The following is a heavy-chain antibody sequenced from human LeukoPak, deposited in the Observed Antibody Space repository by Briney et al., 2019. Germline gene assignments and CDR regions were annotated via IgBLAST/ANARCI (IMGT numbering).Heavy chain of an antibody. D-gene: IGHD2-2*01. V-gene: IGHV4-34*01. CDR2: IDHSGST. CDR3: ARLGSSRYCSSTTCSKDY. Sequence: SETLSLTCAVYGGSFSGYYWSWIRQPPGKGLEWLGEIDHSGSTNYSPSLKSRVTLSVDTSKNQFSLKLNSVTAADTAIYYCARLGSSRYCSSTTCSKDYWGRGTLVTVSS. CDR1: GGSFSGYY. J-gene: IGHJ4*02.